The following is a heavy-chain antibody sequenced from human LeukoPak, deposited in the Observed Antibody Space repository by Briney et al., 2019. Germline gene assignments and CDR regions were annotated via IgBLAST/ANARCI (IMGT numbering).Heavy chain of an antibody. CDR1: GGTFSSYA. D-gene: IGHD6-13*01. J-gene: IGHJ6*03. V-gene: IGHV1-69*01. CDR2: IIPIFGTA. Sequence: SVKVSCKASGGTFSSYAISWVRQAPGQGLEWMGGIIPIFGTANYAQKFQGRVTITADESTSTAYMELSSLRSEDTAVYYCARAWPPHIGVAGSTFDYYYYMDVWGKETTVTVSS. CDR3: ARAWPPHIGVAGSTFDYYYYMDV.